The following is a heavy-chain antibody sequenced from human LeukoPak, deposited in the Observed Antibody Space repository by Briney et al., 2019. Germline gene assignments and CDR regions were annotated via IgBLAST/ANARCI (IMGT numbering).Heavy chain of an antibody. J-gene: IGHJ4*02. CDR2: INSDGSRT. Sequence: GGPLRLSCTASGFTLRSYEMHWVPKAPGKALVWVSRINSDGSRTGYADSVKGRFTISRDSAKNTLYRQMDSLRAEDTAIYYRSRKLPREVTLDYWGQGTLVTVSS. CDR3: SRKLPREVTLDY. V-gene: IGHV3-74*01. D-gene: IGHD2-21*02. CDR1: GFTLRSYE.